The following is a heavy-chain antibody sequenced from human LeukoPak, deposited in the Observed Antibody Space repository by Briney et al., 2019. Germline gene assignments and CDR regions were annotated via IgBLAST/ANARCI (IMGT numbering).Heavy chain of an antibody. D-gene: IGHD3-22*01. CDR1: GFTFSNYW. J-gene: IGHJ4*02. Sequence: GGSLRLSCAASGFTFSNYWMNWVRQAPGKGLEWVAHIKQDGSEKYYVDSVKGRFTISRDNAKNSLFLQMNSLRAEDTAVYYCARVYSSLWAPSFDYWGQGALVTVSS. V-gene: IGHV3-7*05. CDR2: IKQDGSEK. CDR3: ARVYSSLWAPSFDY.